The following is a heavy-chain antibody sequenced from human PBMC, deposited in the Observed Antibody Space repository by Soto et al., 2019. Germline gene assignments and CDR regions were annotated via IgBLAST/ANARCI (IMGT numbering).Heavy chain of an antibody. J-gene: IGHJ4*02. D-gene: IGHD6-13*01. CDR3: AKDQPGVAARFDY. Sequence: GGSLRLSCAASGFTFNNYAMSWVRQAPGRGLEWVSSISGSGSSTYYADSVKGRFTISRDNSKNTLYLQLNTLRAEDTAVYYCAKDQPGVAARFDYWGQGTLVTVSS. CDR2: ISGSGSST. CDR1: GFTFNNYA. V-gene: IGHV3-23*01.